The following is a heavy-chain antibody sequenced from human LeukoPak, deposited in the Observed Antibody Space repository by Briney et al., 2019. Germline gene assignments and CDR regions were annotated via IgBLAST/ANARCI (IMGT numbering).Heavy chain of an antibody. Sequence: GGSLRLSCAASGFTFSTYAMSWVRQAPGKGLECVSSISGRDGSTYYADSVKGRFTISRDNSKNTLYLQMNSLRAGDTAVYYCAKTPSYYDSSGYYSFDYWGQGTLVTVSS. V-gene: IGHV3-23*01. J-gene: IGHJ4*02. D-gene: IGHD3-22*01. CDR3: AKTPSYYDSSGYYSFDY. CDR2: ISGRDGST. CDR1: GFTFSTYA.